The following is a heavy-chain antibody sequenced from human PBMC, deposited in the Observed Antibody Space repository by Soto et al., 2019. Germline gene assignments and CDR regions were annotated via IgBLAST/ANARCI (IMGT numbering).Heavy chain of an antibody. J-gene: IGHJ4*02. CDR2: ISYDGSNN. D-gene: IGHD6-13*01. Sequence: QVQLVESGGGVVQPGRSLRLSCAASGFTFGGYAMHWVRQAPGKGLEWVAVISYDGSNNYYADSVKGRFTISRDNSENTLYLQMNSLRDEDTAVYYCARELVRTFDYWGQGTLVTVSA. CDR1: GFTFGGYA. V-gene: IGHV3-30-3*01. CDR3: ARELVRTFDY.